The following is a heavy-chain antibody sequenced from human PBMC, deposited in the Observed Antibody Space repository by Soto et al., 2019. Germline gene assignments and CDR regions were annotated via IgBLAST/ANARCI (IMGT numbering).Heavy chain of an antibody. CDR3: ARAGYCSGGSCYSGNDAFDI. Sequence: ASVKVSCKASGYTFTSYAMHWVRQAPGQRLEWMGWINAGNGNTKYSQKFQGRVTITRDTSASTANMKLSSLRSEDTAVYYCARAGYCSGGSCYSGNDAFDIWGQGTMVTVSS. CDR1: GYTFTSYA. D-gene: IGHD2-15*01. J-gene: IGHJ3*02. V-gene: IGHV1-3*01. CDR2: INAGNGNT.